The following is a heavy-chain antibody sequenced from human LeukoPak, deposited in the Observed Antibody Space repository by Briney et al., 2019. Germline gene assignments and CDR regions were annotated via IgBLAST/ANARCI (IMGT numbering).Heavy chain of an antibody. CDR2: ISSSSSYI. J-gene: IGHJ4*02. D-gene: IGHD5-12*01. CDR3: ARDKWSDIVASQRVPFDY. CDR1: GITFSSYS. V-gene: IGHV3-21*01. Sequence: PGGSLRLSCAASGITFSSYSMNWVRQAPGKGLEWVSSISSSSSYIYYADSVKGRLTISRDNAKNSLYLQMNSLRAEDTAVYYCARDKWSDIVASQRVPFDYWGQGTLVTVSS.